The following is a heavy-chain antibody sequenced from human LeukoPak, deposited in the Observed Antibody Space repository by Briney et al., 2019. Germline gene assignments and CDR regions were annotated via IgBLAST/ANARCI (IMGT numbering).Heavy chain of an antibody. CDR3: ARGSRYKTAQNWFDP. J-gene: IGHJ5*02. CDR1: GGSISSGGYY. V-gene: IGHV4-31*03. CDR2: IYYSGST. Sequence: PSQTLSLTCTVSGGSISSGGYYWSWIRQHPGKGLEWIGYIYYSGSTYYNPSLKSRVTISVDTSKNQFSLKLSSVTAADTAVYYCARGSRYKTAQNWFDPWGQGTLVTVSS. D-gene: IGHD1-14*01.